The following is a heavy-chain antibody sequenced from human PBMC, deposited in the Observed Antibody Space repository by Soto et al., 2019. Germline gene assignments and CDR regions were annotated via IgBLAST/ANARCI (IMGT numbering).Heavy chain of an antibody. J-gene: IGHJ6*02. Sequence: GGSLRLSCAASGFTFSSYAMSWVRQASGKGLEWVSAISGSGGSTYYADSVKGRFTISRDNSKNTLYLQMNSLRAEDTAVYYCAKPGDYYYGMDVWGQGTTVTVYS. D-gene: IGHD4-17*01. CDR2: ISGSGGST. CDR1: GFTFSSYA. V-gene: IGHV3-23*01. CDR3: AKPGDYYYGMDV.